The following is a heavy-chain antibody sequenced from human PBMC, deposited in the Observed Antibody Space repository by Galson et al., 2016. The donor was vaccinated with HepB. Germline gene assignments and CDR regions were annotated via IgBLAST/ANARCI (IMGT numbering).Heavy chain of an antibody. J-gene: IGHJ3*02. D-gene: IGHD1-26*01. CDR1: GGSISSTYW. V-gene: IGHV4-4*02. CDR2: IYHSGST. Sequence: SETLSLTCAVSGGSISSTYWWSWVRQPPGKGLEWIGEIYHSGSTYYSPSLKSRVTMSIDKSKNQFSLRLTSVTAAATAVYYCAHYRGGCYGSDAFDIWGQGTLVTVS. CDR3: AHYRGGCYGSDAFDI.